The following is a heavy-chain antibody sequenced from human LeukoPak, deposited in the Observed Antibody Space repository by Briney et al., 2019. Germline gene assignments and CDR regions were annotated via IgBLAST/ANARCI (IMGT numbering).Heavy chain of an antibody. CDR1: GFTFSSYD. V-gene: IGHV3-13*01. CDR2: IGTAGDT. J-gene: IGHJ3*02. Sequence: PGGSLRLSCAASGFTFSSYDMHWVRQATGKGLEWVSAIGTAGDTYYPGSVKGRFTISRENAKNSLYLQMNSLRAGDTAVYYCARETYYYDSSGYYGAFDIWGQGTMVTVSS. D-gene: IGHD3-22*01. CDR3: ARETYYYDSSGYYGAFDI.